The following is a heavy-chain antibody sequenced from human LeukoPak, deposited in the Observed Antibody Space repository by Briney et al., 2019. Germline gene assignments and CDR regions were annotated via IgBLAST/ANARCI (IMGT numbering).Heavy chain of an antibody. Sequence: ASVEVSCKASGYTFTSYDINWVRQATGQGLEWMGWMNPNSGNTGYAQKFQGRVTMTRNTSISTAYMELSSLRSEDTAVYYCARNAIYCSGGSCDYYYYYMDVWGKGTTVTVSS. CDR2: MNPNSGNT. CDR3: ARNAIYCSGGSCDYYYYYMDV. V-gene: IGHV1-8*01. D-gene: IGHD2-15*01. J-gene: IGHJ6*03. CDR1: GYTFTSYD.